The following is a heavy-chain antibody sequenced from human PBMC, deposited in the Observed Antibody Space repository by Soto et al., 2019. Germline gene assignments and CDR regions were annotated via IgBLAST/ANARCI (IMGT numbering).Heavy chain of an antibody. V-gene: IGHV4-31*03. Sequence: QVQLQESGPGLVKPSQTLSLTCTVSGGSISSGGYYWSWLLQHPGKGLEWIGYIYYSGSTYYNPSLKSRVTISVDTSKNQFSLKLSSVTAADTAVYYCARAGGFNWFDPWGQGTLVTVSS. D-gene: IGHD3-10*01. CDR3: ARAGGFNWFDP. J-gene: IGHJ5*02. CDR2: IYYSGST. CDR1: GGSISSGGYY.